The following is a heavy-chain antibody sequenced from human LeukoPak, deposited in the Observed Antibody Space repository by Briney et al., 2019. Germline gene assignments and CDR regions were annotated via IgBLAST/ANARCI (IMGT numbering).Heavy chain of an antibody. V-gene: IGHV3-48*04. CDR2: ISSSSSTI. CDR1: GFTFSSYS. CDR3: AREVTSFYYGSGSYQYGMDV. D-gene: IGHD3-10*01. J-gene: IGHJ6*02. Sequence: PGGSLRLSCAASGFTFSSYSMNWVRQAPGKGLEWVSYISSSSSTIYYADSVKGRFTISRDNAKNSLYLQMNSLRAEDTAVYYCAREVTSFYYGSGSYQYGMDVWGQGTTVTVSS.